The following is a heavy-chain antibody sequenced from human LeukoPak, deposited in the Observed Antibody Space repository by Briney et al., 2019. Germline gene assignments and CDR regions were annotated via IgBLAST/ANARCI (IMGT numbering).Heavy chain of an antibody. CDR3: ARASGFDWSNLYGMDV. CDR2: ISSSSSTI. J-gene: IGHJ6*02. CDR1: GFTFSSYS. Sequence: GGSLRLSCAASGFTFSSYSMNWVRQAPGKGQEWVSYISSSSSTIYYADSVKGRFTISRDNAKNSLYLQMNSLRAEDTAVYYCARASGFDWSNLYGMDVWGQGTTVTVSS. V-gene: IGHV3-48*04. D-gene: IGHD3-9*01.